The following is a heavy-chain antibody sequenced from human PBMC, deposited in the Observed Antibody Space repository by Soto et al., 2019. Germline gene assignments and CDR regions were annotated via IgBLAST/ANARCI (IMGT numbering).Heavy chain of an antibody. D-gene: IGHD1-26*01. V-gene: IGHV4-59*01. Sequence: SETLSLTCTVSGGSISSYYWSWIRQPPGKGLEWIGYTYYSGSTNYNPSLKSRVTISVDTSKNQFSLKLSSVTAADTAVCYCARAGGSYYSLFDYWGQGTLVTVSS. CDR1: GGSISSYY. CDR3: ARAGGSYYSLFDY. J-gene: IGHJ4*02. CDR2: TYYSGST.